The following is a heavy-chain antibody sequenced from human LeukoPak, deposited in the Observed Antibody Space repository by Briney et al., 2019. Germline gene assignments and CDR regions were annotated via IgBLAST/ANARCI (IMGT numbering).Heavy chain of an antibody. Sequence: SETLSLTCTVSGDSISTYYWSGIRQPPGKGLEWIGYIYSSGTTDYNPSLGSRVTISVDTSKNQFSLKLTSVTAADTAVYYCARVKSIGFYFDYWGQGTLVTVSS. CDR2: IYSSGTT. J-gene: IGHJ4*02. V-gene: IGHV4-59*01. CDR1: GDSISTYY. D-gene: IGHD6-6*01. CDR3: ARVKSIGFYFDY.